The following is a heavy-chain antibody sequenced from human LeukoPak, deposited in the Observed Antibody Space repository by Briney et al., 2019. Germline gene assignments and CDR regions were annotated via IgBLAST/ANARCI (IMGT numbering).Heavy chain of an antibody. CDR2: IYYSGST. CDR1: GGSVSSGSYY. D-gene: IGHD4-17*01. J-gene: IGHJ5*02. V-gene: IGHV4-61*01. Sequence: SETLSLTCTVSGGSVSSGSYYWSWIRQPPGKGLEWIGYIYYSGSTNYNPSLKSRVTISVDTSRNQFSLKLSSVTAADTAVYYCATGITVTTGGFDPWGQGTLVTVSS. CDR3: ATGITVTTGGFDP.